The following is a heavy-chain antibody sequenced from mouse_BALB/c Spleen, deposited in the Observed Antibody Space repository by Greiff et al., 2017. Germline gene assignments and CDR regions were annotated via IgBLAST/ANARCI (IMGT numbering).Heavy chain of an antibody. J-gene: IGHJ2*01. CDR1: GDSITSGY. CDR3: ARYRYYYGSSTFDY. CDR2: ISYSGST. D-gene: IGHD1-1*01. Sequence: EVKLMESGPSLVKPSQTLSLTCSVTGDSITSGYWNWIRKFPGNKLEYMGYISYSGSTYYNPSLKSRISITRDTSTNQYCLQLNSVTTEDTATYYCARYRYYYGSSTFDYWGQGTTLTVSS. V-gene: IGHV3-8*02.